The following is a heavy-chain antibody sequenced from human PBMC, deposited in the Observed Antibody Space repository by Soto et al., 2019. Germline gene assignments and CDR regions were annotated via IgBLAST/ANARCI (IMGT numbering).Heavy chain of an antibody. J-gene: IGHJ6*02. Sequence: PGGSLRLSCAASGFTFSSYGMHWVRQAPGKGLEWVAVISYDGSNKYYADSVKGRFTISRDNSKNTLYLQMNSLRAEDTAVYYCAVAGDSSGWYDVYYYGMDVWGQGTTVTVSS. CDR2: ISYDGSNK. V-gene: IGHV3-30*03. CDR1: GFTFSSYG. CDR3: AVAGDSSGWYDVYYYGMDV. D-gene: IGHD6-19*01.